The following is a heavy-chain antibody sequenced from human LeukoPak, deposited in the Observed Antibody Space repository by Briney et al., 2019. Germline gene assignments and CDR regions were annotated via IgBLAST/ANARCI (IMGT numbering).Heavy chain of an antibody. CDR2: ISWNSGSI. CDR1: GFTFDDYA. V-gene: IGHV3-9*01. J-gene: IGHJ4*02. CDR3: AKDGATRPKGYDFWSGYFRSGGYYFDY. D-gene: IGHD3-3*01. Sequence: GGSLRLSCAASGFTFDDYAMHWVRQAPGRGRECLSCISWNSGSIRYAHSVKCRFTISRDNAKNSLYLQMNSLRAEDTALYYCAKDGATRPKGYDFWSGYFRSGGYYFDYWGQGTLVTVSS.